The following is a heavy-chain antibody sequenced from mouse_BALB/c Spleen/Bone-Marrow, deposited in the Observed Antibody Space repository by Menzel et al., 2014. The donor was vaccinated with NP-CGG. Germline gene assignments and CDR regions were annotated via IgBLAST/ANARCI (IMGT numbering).Heavy chain of an antibody. V-gene: IGHV1-87*01. CDR2: IYPGDGDT. Sequence: VQLQQSGAELAIPGASVKLSCKASGYTFTSYWMQWVKRRPGQGLEWIGAIYPGDGDTRYTQKFKGKATLTADKSSSTAYMQLSSLASEDSAVYYCARGFPFDYWGQGTTLTVSS. J-gene: IGHJ2*01. CDR1: GYTFTSYW. CDR3: ARGFPFDY.